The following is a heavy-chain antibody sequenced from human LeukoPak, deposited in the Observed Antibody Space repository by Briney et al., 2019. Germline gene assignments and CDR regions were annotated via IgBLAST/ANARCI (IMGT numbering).Heavy chain of an antibody. CDR2: INPNNGDT. V-gene: IGHV1-2*02. J-gene: IGHJ3*02. CDR3: ARDLGCSSTSCFSQAFDI. D-gene: IGHD2-2*01. Sequence: ASVKVSCKASGYTFTAYYIHWVRQAPGQGLEWMGWINPNNGDTHYAQKFQGRVTMTRDTSISTAYMELSRLTSDDTALHYCARDLGCSSTSCFSQAFDIWGQGTMVAVSS. CDR1: GYTFTAYY.